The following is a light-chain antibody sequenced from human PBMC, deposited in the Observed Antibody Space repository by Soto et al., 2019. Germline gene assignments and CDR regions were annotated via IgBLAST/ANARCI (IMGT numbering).Light chain of an antibody. V-gene: IGKV3-20*01. CDR1: QSLITRY. CDR2: GAS. Sequence: EIVLTQSPGTLSLFPGERATLSCRASQSLITRYLAWYQQKPGQAPRLLIYGASSRATGIPDRFSGSGYETDFTLTISRLEPEDFAVYSCQQNGTSPTFGQGTRLEIK. J-gene: IGKJ5*01. CDR3: QQNGTSPT.